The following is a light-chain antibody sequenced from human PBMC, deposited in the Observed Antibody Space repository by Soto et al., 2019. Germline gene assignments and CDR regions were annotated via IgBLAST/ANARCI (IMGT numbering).Light chain of an antibody. CDR3: QQSYSTPTWT. CDR1: QSISNH. Sequence: DIQMTQSPSSLSASVEDRVIITCRASQSISNHLYSYQQKPGKAPKLLIFAASSLQSGVPSRFSGSGSGTDFTLTISSLQPEDFATYYCQQSYSTPTWTFGQGTKVDIK. V-gene: IGKV1-39*01. CDR2: AAS. J-gene: IGKJ1*01.